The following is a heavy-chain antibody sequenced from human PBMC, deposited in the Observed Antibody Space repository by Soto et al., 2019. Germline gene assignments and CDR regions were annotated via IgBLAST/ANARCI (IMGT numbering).Heavy chain of an antibody. V-gene: IGHV4-34*01. Sequence: PSETLSLTCAVSGGSFSGYYWSWVRQPPGKGLEWIGEINNSGSTNYNASLKSGVTISVDTSKNQCSMKQSYVTAADTAVSYCSGGAGRQEIEFWGQGTPVNVSS. J-gene: IGHJ4*02. D-gene: IGHD3-10*01. CDR3: SGGAGRQEIEF. CDR1: GGSFSGYY. CDR2: INNSGST.